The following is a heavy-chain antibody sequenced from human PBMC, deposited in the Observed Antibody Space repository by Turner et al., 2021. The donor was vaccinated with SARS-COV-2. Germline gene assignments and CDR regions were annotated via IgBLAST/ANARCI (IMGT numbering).Heavy chain of an antibody. J-gene: IGHJ6*02. CDR1: GFTFSSYS. D-gene: IGHD3-3*01. V-gene: IGHV3-21*01. CDR3: ARGDDFWSGYSNYGMDV. CDR2: ISSRISYI. Sequence: EVQLVESGGGLVKPGGSLRLSCAASGFTFSSYSMNWVRQAQGKGLEWVSSISSRISYIDYADSVKGRFTISRDNAKNSLYLQMNSLRAEDTAVYYRARGDDFWSGYSNYGMDVWGQGTTVTVSS.